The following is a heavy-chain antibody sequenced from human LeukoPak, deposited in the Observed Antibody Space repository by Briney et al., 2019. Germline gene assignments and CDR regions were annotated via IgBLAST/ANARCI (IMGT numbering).Heavy chain of an antibody. V-gene: IGHV4-59*01. D-gene: IGHD3-10*01. CDR2: VYYSGSI. CDR1: GVSISSYC. CDR3: ARGGYYFDY. J-gene: IGHJ4*02. Sequence: PSETLSLTCTVSGVSISSYCWSWIRQPPGKGLEWIGYVYYSGSINYSPSLNSRLTISVDTSKNQFSLKLSSVTAADTAVYYCARGGYYFDYWGQGTLVTISS.